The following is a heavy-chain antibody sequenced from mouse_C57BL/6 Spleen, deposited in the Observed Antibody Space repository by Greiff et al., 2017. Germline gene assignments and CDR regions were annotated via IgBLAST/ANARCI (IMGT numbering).Heavy chain of an antibody. CDR2: INSDGSST. Sequence: EVQVVESEGGLVQPGSSMKLSCTASGFTFSDYYMAWVRQVPEKGLEWVANINSDGSSTYYLDSLKSRFIISRDNAKNILYLQMSSLESEDTATDYCARVLPRGYFDVWGTGTTVTVSS. J-gene: IGHJ1*03. V-gene: IGHV5-16*01. CDR1: GFTFSDYY. CDR3: ARVLPRGYFDV.